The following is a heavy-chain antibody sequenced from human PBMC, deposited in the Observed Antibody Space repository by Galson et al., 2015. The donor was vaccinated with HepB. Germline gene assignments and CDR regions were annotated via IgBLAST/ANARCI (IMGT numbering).Heavy chain of an antibody. Sequence: QSGAEVKKPGESLRISCKGSGYSFPSYWISWVRQMPGKGLEWMGRIDPSDSYTNYSPSFQGHVTISADKSISTAYLQWSSLKASDTAMYYCARQAVAGIPENGMDVWGQGTTVTVSS. CDR2: IDPSDSYT. CDR3: ARQAVAGIPENGMDV. V-gene: IGHV5-10-1*01. D-gene: IGHD6-19*01. CDR1: GYSFPSYW. J-gene: IGHJ6*02.